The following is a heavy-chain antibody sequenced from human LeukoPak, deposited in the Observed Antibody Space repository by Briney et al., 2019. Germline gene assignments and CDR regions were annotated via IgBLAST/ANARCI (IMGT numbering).Heavy chain of an antibody. CDR3: ARGNSYGESLDY. J-gene: IGHJ4*02. CDR2: IIPVFGTA. V-gene: IGHV1-69*05. CDR1: GGTFSSYA. Sequence: SVKVSCKASGGTFSSYAISWVRQAPGQGLEWMGRIIPVFGTANYAQKFQGRVTITTDESTSTAYMELSSLGSEDTAVYYCARGNSYGESLDYWGQGTLVTVSS. D-gene: IGHD5-18*01.